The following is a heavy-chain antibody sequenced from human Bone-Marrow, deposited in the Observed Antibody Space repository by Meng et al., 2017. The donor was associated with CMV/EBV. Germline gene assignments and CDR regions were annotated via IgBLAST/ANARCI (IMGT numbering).Heavy chain of an antibody. D-gene: IGHD2-2*01. Sequence: ASVKVSCKASGYTFTSYDINWVRQATGQGLEWMGIINPSGGSTSYAQKFQGRVTMTRDTSTSTVYMELSSLRSEDTAVYYCARGPSIVVVPATWSYGMDVWGQGTTVTVSS. CDR3: ARGPSIVVVPATWSYGMDV. CDR1: GYTFTSYD. CDR2: INPSGGST. V-gene: IGHV1-46*01. J-gene: IGHJ6*02.